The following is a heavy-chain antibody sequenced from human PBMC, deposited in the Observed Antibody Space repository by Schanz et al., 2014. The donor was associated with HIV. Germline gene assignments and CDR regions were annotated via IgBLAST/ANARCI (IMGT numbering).Heavy chain of an antibody. D-gene: IGHD2-21*01. CDR3: AKDIEKEEFPYYFYNGLDV. CDR2: ISHDESNK. J-gene: IGHJ6*02. Sequence: QVQLVESGGGVVQPGRSLRLSCVASGFTFSTYGMHWVRQAPGKGLEWVAVISHDESNKYQADSVKGRFTISRDNSKSTLYLEMNSLRVEDTAIYYCAKDIEKEEFPYYFYNGLDVWGQGTAVTVSS. V-gene: IGHV3-30*18. CDR1: GFTFSTYG.